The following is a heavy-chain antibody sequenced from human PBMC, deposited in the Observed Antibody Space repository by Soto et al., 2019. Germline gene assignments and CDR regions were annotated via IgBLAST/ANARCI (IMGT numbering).Heavy chain of an antibody. J-gene: IGHJ4*02. V-gene: IGHV1-18*01. CDR2: ISGYNGNR. CDR1: GYTPTNYD. CDR3: ARALYRSGTYYAFDN. Sequence: QVPLVQSGAEVKKPGASVTVSCKTSGYTPTNYDIGWVRQAPGQGLEWMGWISGYNGNRNSAQKHQGRLTMTTDTSTKTAYMELRSLRSDDTAVYYCARALYRSGTYYAFDNWGQGTLVTVSS. D-gene: IGHD1-26*01.